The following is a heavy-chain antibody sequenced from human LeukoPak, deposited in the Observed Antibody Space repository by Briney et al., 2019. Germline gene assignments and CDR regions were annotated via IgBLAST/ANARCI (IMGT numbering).Heavy chain of an antibody. D-gene: IGHD5-12*01. J-gene: IGHJ4*02. V-gene: IGHV5-51*01. Sequence: HGESLKISCKGSGYSFTSYWIGWVRQMPGKGLEWMAIIYPGDSDTKYSPSFQGQVTISVDKSISTAYLQWSSLKASDSAMYYCARLGYSGYDPFDYWGQGTLVTVSS. CDR2: IYPGDSDT. CDR1: GYSFTSYW. CDR3: ARLGYSGYDPFDY.